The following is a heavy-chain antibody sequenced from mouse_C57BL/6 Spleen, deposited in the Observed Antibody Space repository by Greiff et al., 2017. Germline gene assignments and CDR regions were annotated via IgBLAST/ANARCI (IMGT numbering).Heavy chain of an antibody. J-gene: IGHJ2*01. CDR3: ARGLTGTSDY. D-gene: IGHD4-1*01. V-gene: IGHV1-69*01. CDR1: GYTFPSYW. CDR2: FDPSDSYT. Sequence: QVQLQQPGAELVMPGASVKLSCKASGYTFPSYWMHWVKQRPGQGLEWIGEFDPSDSYTNYNQKFKGKSTLTVDKSSSTAYMPLSSLTSEDSAVYYCARGLTGTSDYWGQGTTLTVSS.